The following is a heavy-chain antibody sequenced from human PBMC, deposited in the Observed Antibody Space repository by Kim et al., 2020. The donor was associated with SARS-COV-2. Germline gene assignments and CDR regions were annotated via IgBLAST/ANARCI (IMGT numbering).Heavy chain of an antibody. CDR3: AREIAAAGNVDY. Sequence: NYNPSLKSRVTISVDTSKNQFSLKLSSVTAADTAMYYCAREIAAAGNVDYWGQGTLVTVSS. J-gene: IGHJ4*02. V-gene: IGHV4-34*01. D-gene: IGHD6-13*01.